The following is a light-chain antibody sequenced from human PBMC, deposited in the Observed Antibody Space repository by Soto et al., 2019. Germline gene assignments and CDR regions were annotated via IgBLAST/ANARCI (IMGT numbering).Light chain of an antibody. Sequence: QSGLTQPASVSGSPGESITISCTGTSSDVGTYNYVSWYQQHADRAPKLVIYEVSNRPSGVSNRFSASTTGNTASLTISCRHAEDEADYYCSSYISSNTLVIFGGGTKLTVL. V-gene: IGLV2-14*01. CDR3: SSYISSNTLVI. CDR1: SSDVGTYNY. J-gene: IGLJ2*01. CDR2: EVS.